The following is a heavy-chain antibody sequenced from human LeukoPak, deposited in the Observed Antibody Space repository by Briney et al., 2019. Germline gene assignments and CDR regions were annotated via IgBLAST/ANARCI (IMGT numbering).Heavy chain of an antibody. CDR3: ATGNYYDSRGYYTFGH. D-gene: IGHD3-22*01. Sequence: GGSLRLSCAGSGFSVSRYWMHWVRQAPGKGLVWVSRINGDGSTTSYADSVKGGFTISRDNAKNTLYLQMNSLRAEDTAVYYCATGNYYDSRGYYTFGHWGQGTLVTVSS. CDR1: GFSVSRYW. CDR2: INGDGSTT. V-gene: IGHV3-74*01. J-gene: IGHJ1*01.